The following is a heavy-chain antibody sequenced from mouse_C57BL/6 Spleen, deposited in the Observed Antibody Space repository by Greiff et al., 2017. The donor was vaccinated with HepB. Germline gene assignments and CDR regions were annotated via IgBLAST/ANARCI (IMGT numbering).Heavy chain of an antibody. J-gene: IGHJ2*01. D-gene: IGHD3-2*02. V-gene: IGHV1-82*01. CDR3: ARGGSSGSSFDY. Sequence: VQVVESGPELVKPGASVKISCKASGYAFSSSWMNWVKQRPGKGLEWIGRIYPGDGDTNYNGKFKGKATLTADKSSSTAYMQLSSLTSEDSAVYFCARGGSSGSSFDYWGQGTTLTVSS. CDR1: GYAFSSSW. CDR2: IYPGDGDT.